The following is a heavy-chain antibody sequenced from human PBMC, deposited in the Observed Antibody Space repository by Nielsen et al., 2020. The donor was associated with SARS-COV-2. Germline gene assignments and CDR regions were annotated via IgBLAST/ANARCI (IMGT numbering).Heavy chain of an antibody. CDR1: GDSIRNSRYY. CDR2: THYTGSA. CDR3: VRDTLSHGLDV. J-gene: IGHJ6*02. V-gene: IGHV4-31*03. D-gene: IGHD2/OR15-2a*01. Sequence: LRLSCSVSGDSIRNSRYYWTWVRQLPGRGPEWIGNTHYTGSANYSPSLKSRLSMPLEASRNQFSLSVKSMTAADSAEYYCVRDTLSHGLDVWGQGITVTVSS.